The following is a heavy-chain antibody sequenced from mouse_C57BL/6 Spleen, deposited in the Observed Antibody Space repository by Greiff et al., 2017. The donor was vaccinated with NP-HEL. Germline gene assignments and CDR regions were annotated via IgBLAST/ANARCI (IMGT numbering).Heavy chain of an antibody. J-gene: IGHJ3*01. CDR1: GYSITSGYY. V-gene: IGHV3-6*01. Sequence: DVQLVESGPGLVKPSQSLSLTCSVTGYSITSGYYWNWIRQFPGNKLEWMGYISYDGSNNYNPSLKNRISITRDTSKNQFFLKLNSVTTEDTATYYCARDPYFAYWGQGTLVTVSA. CDR2: ISYDGSN. CDR3: ARDPYFAY. D-gene: IGHD2-10*01.